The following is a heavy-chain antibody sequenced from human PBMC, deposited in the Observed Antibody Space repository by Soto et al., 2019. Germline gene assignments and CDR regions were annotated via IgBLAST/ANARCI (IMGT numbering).Heavy chain of an antibody. CDR2: ISGSGGGT. CDR1: GFTFSSYA. D-gene: IGHD4-17*01. Sequence: EVQLLESGGGLVQPGGSLRLSCAASGFTFSSYAMSWVRQAPGKGLEWVSAISGSGGGTYYADPVRGRFTISRDNSKDRLYLQMNSLRAEDTAVYYCAKGPVTTSYYYYGMDVWGQGTTVTVSS. J-gene: IGHJ6*02. V-gene: IGHV3-23*01. CDR3: AKGPVTTSYYYYGMDV.